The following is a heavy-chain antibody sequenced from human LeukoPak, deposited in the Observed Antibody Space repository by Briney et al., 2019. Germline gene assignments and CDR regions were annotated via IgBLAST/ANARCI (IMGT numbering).Heavy chain of an antibody. Sequence: SETLSLTCTVSGDSISSYYWSWIRQPAGKGLEWLGRIYASGSTNYNPSLKSRVTMSVDTSKNQFSLKLSSVTAADTAVYYCARGRTPATGDYWGQGTLVTVSS. J-gene: IGHJ4*02. CDR1: GDSISSYY. CDR3: ARGRTPATGDY. V-gene: IGHV4-4*07. CDR2: IYASGST. D-gene: IGHD2-15*01.